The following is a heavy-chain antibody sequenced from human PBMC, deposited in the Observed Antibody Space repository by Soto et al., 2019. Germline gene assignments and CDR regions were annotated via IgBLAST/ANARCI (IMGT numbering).Heavy chain of an antibody. V-gene: IGHV4-34*01. CDR2: INHSGST. CDR1: GGSFSGYY. CDR3: ARKADSSSWYADY. J-gene: IGHJ4*02. Sequence: SETLSLTCAVYGGSFSGYYWSWIRQPPGKGLEWIGEINHSGSTNYNPSLKSRVTISVDTSKNQFSLKLSSVTAADTAVYYCARKADSSSWYADYWGQGTLVTVSS. D-gene: IGHD6-13*01.